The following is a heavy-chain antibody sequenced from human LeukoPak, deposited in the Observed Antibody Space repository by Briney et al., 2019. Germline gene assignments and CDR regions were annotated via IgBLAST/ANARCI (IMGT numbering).Heavy chain of an antibody. V-gene: IGHV4-39*01. Sequence: PSGTLSLTCPVSGGSISSSSYYWGWIRQPPGKGLGWIGSIYYSGSTYYNPSLKSRVTISVDTSKNQFSLKLSSVTAADTAVYYCARHGYYDSSGYYGDAFDIWGQGTMVTVSS. CDR1: GGSISSSSYY. D-gene: IGHD3-22*01. J-gene: IGHJ3*02. CDR2: IYYSGST. CDR3: ARHGYYDSSGYYGDAFDI.